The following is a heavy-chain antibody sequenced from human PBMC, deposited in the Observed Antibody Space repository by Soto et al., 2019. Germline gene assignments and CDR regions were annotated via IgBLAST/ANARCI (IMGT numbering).Heavy chain of an antibody. CDR2: INQDGSEK. Sequence: GGSLRLSCAASGFTFNSNWMDWVRQAPGKGLEWVANINQDGSEKNYVDSVKGRFTISRDNAKNSLYLQMSSLTAEDSALYYCSKSLDYWGQGALVTVSS. J-gene: IGHJ4*02. V-gene: IGHV3-7*01. CDR1: GFTFNSNW. CDR3: SKSLDY.